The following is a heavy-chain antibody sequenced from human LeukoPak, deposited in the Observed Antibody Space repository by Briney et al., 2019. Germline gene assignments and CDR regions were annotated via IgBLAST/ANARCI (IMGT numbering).Heavy chain of an antibody. CDR1: GFTFSSYS. D-gene: IGHD5-18*01. Sequence: GGSLRLSCAASGFTFSSYSMNWVRQAPGKGLEWVSAISGSGGSTYYADSVKGRFTISRDNSKNTLYLQMNSLRAEDTAVYYCAKVGYTWIQLSNWFDPWGQGTLVTVSS. CDR2: ISGSGGST. CDR3: AKVGYTWIQLSNWFDP. V-gene: IGHV3-23*01. J-gene: IGHJ5*02.